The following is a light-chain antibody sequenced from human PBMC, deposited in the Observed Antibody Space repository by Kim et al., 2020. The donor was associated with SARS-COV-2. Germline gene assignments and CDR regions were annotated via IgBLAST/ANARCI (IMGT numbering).Light chain of an antibody. CDR3: QTWGTGMV. CDR2: LNSDGSH. Sequence: GASVKLPCPLSSGHSSYAIAWHQQQPEKGPRYLMKLNSDGSHSKGDGIPDRFSGSSSGAERYLTISSLQSEDEADYYCQTWGTGMVFGGGTKLTVL. J-gene: IGLJ2*01. V-gene: IGLV4-69*01. CDR1: SGHSSYA.